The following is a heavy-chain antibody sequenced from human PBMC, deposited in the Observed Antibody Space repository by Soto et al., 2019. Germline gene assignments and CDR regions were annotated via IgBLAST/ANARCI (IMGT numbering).Heavy chain of an antibody. V-gene: IGHV5-51*01. CDR1: GLSFSKYT. Sequence: AEALQISCEGSGLSFSKYTVGWVRQIPGKGLEWMGIIHPGDSDTRYSPSFQGQVTISVDKSISTAYLQWSSLKASDTAMYYCTVSYGDSCYYCDGMDVWGQRTTVSVSS. CDR3: TVSYGDSCYYCDGMDV. D-gene: IGHD4-17*01. CDR2: IHPGDSDT. J-gene: IGHJ6*02.